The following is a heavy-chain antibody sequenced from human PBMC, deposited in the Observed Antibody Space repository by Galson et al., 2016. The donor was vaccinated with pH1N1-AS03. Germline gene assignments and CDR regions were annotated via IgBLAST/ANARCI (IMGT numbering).Heavy chain of an antibody. Sequence: SVKVSCKASGYTFVYYYVHWVRQAPGQGLEWMGIINPSNGIAGYAQKFKGRVTLTRDTSTTTVYMELRSLRSQDTAFYYCVRDPKEGFDYWGQGTLVTVSS. CDR2: INPSNGIA. J-gene: IGHJ4*02. CDR3: VRDPKEGFDY. CDR1: GYTFVYYY. V-gene: IGHV1-46*01.